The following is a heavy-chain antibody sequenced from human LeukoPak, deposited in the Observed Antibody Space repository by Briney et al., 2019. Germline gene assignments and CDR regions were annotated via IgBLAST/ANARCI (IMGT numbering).Heavy chain of an antibody. CDR1: GFTFSDYY. V-gene: IGHV3-11*06. J-gene: IGHJ4*02. CDR2: ISSSSSYT. Sequence: GGSLRLSCAASGFTFSDYYMSWIRQAPGKGLGWVSYISSSSSYTNYADSVKGRFTISRDNAKNSLYLQMNSLRAEDTAVYYCARVSSIAAAGTYDYWGQGTLVTVSS. CDR3: ARVSSIAAAGTYDY. D-gene: IGHD6-13*01.